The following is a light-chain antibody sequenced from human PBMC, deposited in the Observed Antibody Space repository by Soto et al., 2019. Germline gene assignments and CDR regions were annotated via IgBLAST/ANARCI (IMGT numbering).Light chain of an antibody. CDR2: DVS. CDR3: CSYAGSHFL. J-gene: IGLJ2*01. Sequence: QSALTQPRSVSGSPGQSVTISCTGTSSHVGGYNFVSWYQQHPGKAPKLMIYDVSQRPSGVPDRFSGSKSGNTASLTISGLQDEDESDYYCCSYAGSHFLFGGGTKLTVL. V-gene: IGLV2-11*01. CDR1: SSHVGGYNF.